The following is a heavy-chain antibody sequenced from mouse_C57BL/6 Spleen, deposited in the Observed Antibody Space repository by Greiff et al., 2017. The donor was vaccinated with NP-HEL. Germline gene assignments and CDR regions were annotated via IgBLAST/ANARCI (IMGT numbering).Heavy chain of an antibody. CDR1: GYTFTDYY. D-gene: IGHD2-1*01. CDR3: ARGGNYEYFDY. V-gene: IGHV1-76*01. Sequence: VQLQQSGAELVRPGASVKLSCKASGYTFTDYYINWVKQRPGQGLEWIARIYPGSGNTYYNEKFKGKATLTAEKSSSTAYMQLSSLTSEDSAVYFCARGGNYEYFDYWGQGTTLTVSS. CDR2: IYPGSGNT. J-gene: IGHJ2*01.